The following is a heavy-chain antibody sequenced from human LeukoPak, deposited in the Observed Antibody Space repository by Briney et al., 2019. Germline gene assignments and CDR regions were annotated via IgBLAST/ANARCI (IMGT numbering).Heavy chain of an antibody. CDR3: ARDRGITIFGVVTNDAFDI. V-gene: IGHV4-59*01. J-gene: IGHJ3*02. CDR2: IYYSGST. D-gene: IGHD3-3*01. CDR1: GGSISSYY. Sequence: PSETLSLTCTVSGGSISSYYWSWIRQPPGKGLEWIGYIYYSGSTNYNPSLKSRVTISVDTSKNQFSLKLSSVTAADTAVYYCARDRGITIFGVVTNDAFDIWGQGTMVTVSS.